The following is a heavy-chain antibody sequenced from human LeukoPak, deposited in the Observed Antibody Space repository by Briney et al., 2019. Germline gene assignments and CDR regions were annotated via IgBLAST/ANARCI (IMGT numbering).Heavy chain of an antibody. CDR1: GFTFSCYA. Sequence: PGGSLRLSCTASGFTFSCYAMSWVRQAPGKGLEWVSAISGTSISIYYADSVQGRFTISRDNSKNTLYVQMNSLRAEDTAVYYCAKRGEQLWFFVDFDYWGQGTLVTVSS. CDR3: AKRGEQLWFFVDFDY. D-gene: IGHD5-18*01. V-gene: IGHV3-23*01. J-gene: IGHJ4*02. CDR2: ISGTSISI.